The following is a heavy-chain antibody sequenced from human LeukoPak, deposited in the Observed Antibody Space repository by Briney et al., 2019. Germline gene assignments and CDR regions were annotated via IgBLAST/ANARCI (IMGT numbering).Heavy chain of an antibody. CDR3: AREDYSYPTSGPFDP. V-gene: IGHV4-61*02. CDR1: GGSIGRGSYY. CDR2: IFSTGST. Sequence: SETLSLTCAVSGGSIGRGSYYWGWIRQPAGKAPEWIGRIFSTGSTSYNPSLKSRVTISVDTSKNQFSLRLNSVTAADTAVYYCAREDYSYPTSGPFDPWGQGTLVTVSS. J-gene: IGHJ5*02. D-gene: IGHD4-11*01.